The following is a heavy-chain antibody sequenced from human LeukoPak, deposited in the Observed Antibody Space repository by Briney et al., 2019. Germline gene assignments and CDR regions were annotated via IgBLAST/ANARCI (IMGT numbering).Heavy chain of an antibody. J-gene: IGHJ4*02. V-gene: IGHV1-18*01. D-gene: IGHD6-13*01. CDR1: GYTFTSYG. Sequence: ASVKVSCKASGYTFTSYGINWVRQAPGQGLEWMGCISAYNGNTKYAQKLQGRVTMTTDTSTSTAYMELRSLRSDDTAVYYCARDEDPGYSSSWIDYWGQGTLVTVSS. CDR2: ISAYNGNT. CDR3: ARDEDPGYSSSWIDY.